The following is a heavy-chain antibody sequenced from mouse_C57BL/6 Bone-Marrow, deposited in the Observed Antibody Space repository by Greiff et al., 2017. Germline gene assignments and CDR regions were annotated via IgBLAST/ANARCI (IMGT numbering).Heavy chain of an antibody. CDR2: INPSSGYT. J-gene: IGHJ3*01. D-gene: IGHD2-1*01. CDR1: GYTFTSYT. Sequence: VQLQQSGAELARPGASVKMSCKASGYTFTSYTMHWVKQRPGQGLEWIGYINPSSGYTKYNQKFKDKATLTADKSSSTAYMQLSSLTSEDSAVYYCARLAYGNYVSWFAYWGQGTLVTVSA. V-gene: IGHV1-4*01. CDR3: ARLAYGNYVSWFAY.